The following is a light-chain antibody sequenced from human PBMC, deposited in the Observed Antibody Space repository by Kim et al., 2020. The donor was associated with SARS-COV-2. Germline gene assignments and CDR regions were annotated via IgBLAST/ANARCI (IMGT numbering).Light chain of an antibody. V-gene: IGKV1-39*01. CDR1: QSISSH. J-gene: IGKJ3*01. CDR3: QQSYITPFT. CDR2: AAS. Sequence: DIQMTQSPSSLSASVGDRVTITCRTTQSISSHLNWYQQKPGRAPKLLISAASTLQGGVPSRFSGRGSETDFTLTISSLQPDDFATYFCQQSYITPFTFGPGTKVDIK.